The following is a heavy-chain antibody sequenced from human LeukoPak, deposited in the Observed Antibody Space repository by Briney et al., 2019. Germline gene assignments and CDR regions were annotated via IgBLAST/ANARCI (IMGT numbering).Heavy chain of an antibody. CDR3: ARGYTYYYDGSGYYYDNYFDY. CDR1: GFTFNTYE. V-gene: IGHV3-48*03. D-gene: IGHD3-22*01. CDR2: ISGTSTTI. J-gene: IGHJ4*02. Sequence: PGGSLRLSCAASGFTFNTYEVNWVRQAPGKGLEWVSYISGTSTTIYYADSVKGRFTISRDNGKNSLYLQMNSLRDEDTAVYYCARGYTYYYDGSGYYYDNYFDYWGQGTLVTVSS.